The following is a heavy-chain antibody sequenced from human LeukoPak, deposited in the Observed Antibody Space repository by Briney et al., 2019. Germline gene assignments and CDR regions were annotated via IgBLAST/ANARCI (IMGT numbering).Heavy chain of an antibody. CDR3: ANARVMIPSFDY. D-gene: IGHD3-22*01. J-gene: IGHJ4*02. Sequence: CTGGGSTYYADSVKGRFTISRDNSKNTLSLQLNTLRAEDTAVYYCANARVMIPSFDYWGQGTLGTVSS. CDR2: CTGGGST. V-gene: IGHV3-23*01.